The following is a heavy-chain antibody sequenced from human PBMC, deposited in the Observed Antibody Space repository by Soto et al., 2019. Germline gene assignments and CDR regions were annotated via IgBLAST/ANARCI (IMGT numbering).Heavy chain of an antibody. V-gene: IGHV4-30-4*01. D-gene: IGHD3-9*01. CDR2: IYYSGST. J-gene: IGHJ4*02. CDR1: GGSISSGDYY. Sequence: PSETLSLTCTVSGGSISSGDYYWSWIRQPPGKGLEWIGYIYYSGSTYYNPSLKSRVTISVDTSKNQFSLKLSPVTAADTAVYYCARPDDTTLAFGYWGQGTLVTVSS. CDR3: ARPDDTTLAFGY.